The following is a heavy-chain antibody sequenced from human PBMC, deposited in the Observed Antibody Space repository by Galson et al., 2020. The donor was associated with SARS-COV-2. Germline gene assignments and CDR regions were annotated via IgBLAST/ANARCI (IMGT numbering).Heavy chain of an antibody. CDR2: TSNKTKSYTT. V-gene: IGHV3-72*01. Sequence: GGSLRLSCAASGFTFSNHYMDCVRQAPPKGLQWVGRTSNKTKSYTTEYAASVKGRFTISRDDSKNSLDLQMNSLKTEDTAVYYCARVEGCSRTTCLYYVDYWGQGTLFTVSS. CDR1: GFTFSNHY. CDR3: ARVEGCSRTTCLYYVDY. D-gene: IGHD2-2*01. J-gene: IGHJ4*02.